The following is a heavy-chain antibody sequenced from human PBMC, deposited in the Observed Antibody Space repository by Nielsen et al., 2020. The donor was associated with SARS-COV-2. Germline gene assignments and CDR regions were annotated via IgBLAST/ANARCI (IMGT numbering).Heavy chain of an antibody. J-gene: IGHJ3*02. CDR3: TTSYDILAPDAFDI. CDR2: IKSKTDGGTT. V-gene: IGHV3-15*01. D-gene: IGHD3-22*01. Sequence: VRQMPGKGLEWVGRIKSKTDGGTTDYAAPVKGRFTISRDDSKNMLYLQMNSLKTEDTAVYYCTTSYDILAPDAFDIWGQGTMVTVSS.